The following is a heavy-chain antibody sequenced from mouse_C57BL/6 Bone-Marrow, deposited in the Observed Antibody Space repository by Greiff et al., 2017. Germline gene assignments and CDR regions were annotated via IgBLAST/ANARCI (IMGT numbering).Heavy chain of an antibody. J-gene: IGHJ4*01. CDR1: GYTFTSYW. CDR2: IDPNSGGT. Sequence: KESCKASGYTFTSYWMHWVKQRPGRGLEWIGRIDPNSGGTKYNEKFKSKATLTVDKPSSTAYMQLSSLTSEDSAVYYCARAGSTMVTTEAMDYWGQGTSVTVSS. V-gene: IGHV1-72*01. CDR3: ARAGSTMVTTEAMDY. D-gene: IGHD2-2*01.